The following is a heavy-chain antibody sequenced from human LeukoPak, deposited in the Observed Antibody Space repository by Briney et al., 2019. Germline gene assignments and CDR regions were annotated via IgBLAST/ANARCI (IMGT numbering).Heavy chain of an antibody. CDR2: IHYTGRT. V-gene: IGHV4-39*01. CDR3: ARQGSMTRGGYWLDP. D-gene: IGHD3-10*01. CDR1: GASINTTNFY. J-gene: IGHJ5*02. Sequence: SETLSLTCTVSGASINTTNFYWAWIRQPPGKGLESIGNIHYTGRTYSNASLNSRVTISVDTSKNQFSLKLASVSAADTAVYYCARQGSMTRGGYWLDPWGRGTLVIVSS.